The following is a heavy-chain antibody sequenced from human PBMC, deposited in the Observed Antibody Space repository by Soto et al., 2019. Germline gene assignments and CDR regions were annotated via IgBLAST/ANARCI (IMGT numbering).Heavy chain of an antibody. V-gene: IGHV4-59*01. Sequence: SETLSLTCTVSGGSISSYYWSWIRQPPGKGLEWIGYIYYSGSTNYNPSLKSRVTISVDTSKNQFSLKLSSVTAADTAVYYCAREGLYDKNWFDPWGQGTQVTVSA. D-gene: IGHD3-22*01. CDR2: IYYSGST. CDR1: GGSISSYY. CDR3: AREGLYDKNWFDP. J-gene: IGHJ5*02.